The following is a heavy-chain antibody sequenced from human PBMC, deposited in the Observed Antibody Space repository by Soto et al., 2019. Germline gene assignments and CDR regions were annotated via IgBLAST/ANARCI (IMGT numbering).Heavy chain of an antibody. CDR3: ARAMDWNYVYYYYYGMDV. Sequence: SETLSLTCAVYGGSFSGYYLSWIRQPPGKGLEWIREINHSGSTNYNPSLKSRVTISVDTSKNQFSLKLSSVTAADTAVYYCARAMDWNYVYYYYYGMDVWGQGTTVTVYS. CDR2: INHSGST. D-gene: IGHD1-7*01. V-gene: IGHV4-34*01. J-gene: IGHJ6*02. CDR1: GGSFSGYY.